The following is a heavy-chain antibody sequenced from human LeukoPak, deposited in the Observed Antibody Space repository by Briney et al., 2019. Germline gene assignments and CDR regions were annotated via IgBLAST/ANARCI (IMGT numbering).Heavy chain of an antibody. CDR1: GYTFTSYS. V-gene: IGHV1-18*01. CDR3: AREVAPNYYDSSGYSEDAFDI. CDR2: ISAYNGNT. Sequence: ASVKVSCKASGYTFTSYSITRVRQAPGQGLEWMGWISAYNGNTNYAHKIPGRATMTTDTSTNTAYMELRRLRADDTAVYYCAREVAPNYYDSSGYSEDAFDIWGQGGMVSVSS. D-gene: IGHD3-22*01. J-gene: IGHJ3*02.